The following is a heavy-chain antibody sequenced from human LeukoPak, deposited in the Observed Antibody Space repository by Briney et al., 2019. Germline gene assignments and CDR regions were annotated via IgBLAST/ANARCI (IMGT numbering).Heavy chain of an antibody. D-gene: IGHD5-18*01. V-gene: IGHV1-58*02. Sequence: SVKVSCKASGFTFTSSAMQWVRQARGQRLEWIGWIVVGSGNTNYAQKFQERVTITRDMSTSTAYMELSSLRSEDTAVYYCAAVGHNVDTGTSADYWGQGTLVTVSS. CDR3: AAVGHNVDTGTSADY. J-gene: IGHJ4*02. CDR1: GFTFTSSA. CDR2: IVVGSGNT.